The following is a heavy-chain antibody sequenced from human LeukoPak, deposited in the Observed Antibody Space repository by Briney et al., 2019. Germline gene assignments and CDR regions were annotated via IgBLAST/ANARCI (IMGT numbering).Heavy chain of an antibody. CDR2: ISGSGGST. J-gene: IGHJ5*02. Sequence: GGSLRLSCAASGFTFSSYAMSWVRQAPGKGLEWVSAISGSGGSTYHADSVKGRFTISRDNSKNTPYLRMNSLRAEDTALYYCARLPNYTTGWLNWFDPWGQGTLVTVSS. CDR3: ARLPNYTTGWLNWFDP. CDR1: GFTFSSYA. D-gene: IGHD6-19*01. V-gene: IGHV3-23*01.